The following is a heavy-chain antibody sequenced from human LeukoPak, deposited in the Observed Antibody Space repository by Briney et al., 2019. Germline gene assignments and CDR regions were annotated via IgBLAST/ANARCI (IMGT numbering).Heavy chain of an antibody. J-gene: IGHJ6*03. CDR2: MNPNSGNT. D-gene: IGHD3-10*01. Sequence: ASVKVSCKASGYTFTSYDINWVRQATGQGLEWMGWMNPNSGNTGYAQKFQGRVTITRNTSISTAYMELSSLRSEDTAVYYCARGPYGSGPGLYYYYYMDVWGKGTTVTVSS. CDR3: ARGPYGSGPGLYYYYYMDV. V-gene: IGHV1-8*03. CDR1: GYTFTSYD.